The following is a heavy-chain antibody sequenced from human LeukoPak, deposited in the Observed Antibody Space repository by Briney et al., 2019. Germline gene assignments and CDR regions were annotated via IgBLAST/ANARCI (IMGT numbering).Heavy chain of an antibody. Sequence: PGGSLRLSCAAPGLTFSSYWMHWVRQAPGKGLVWVSRINSDGSSTSYADSVKGRFTISRDNAKNTLYLQMNSLRAEDTAVYYCAKSVHYSNSWPDYWGQGTLVTVSS. D-gene: IGHD6-13*01. CDR2: INSDGSST. CDR3: AKSVHYSNSWPDY. CDR1: GLTFSSYW. V-gene: IGHV3-74*01. J-gene: IGHJ4*02.